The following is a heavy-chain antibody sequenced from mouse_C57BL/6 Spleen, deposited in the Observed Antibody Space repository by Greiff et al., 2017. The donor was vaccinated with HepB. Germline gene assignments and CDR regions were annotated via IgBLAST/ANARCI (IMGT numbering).Heavy chain of an antibody. CDR3: ARTAYSYYYAMDY. Sequence: EVKLVESGGGLVQPGGSLSLSCAASGFTFTDYYMSWVRQPPGKALEWLGFIRNKANGYTTEYSASVKGRFTISRDNSQSILYLQMNALRAEDSATYYCARTAYSYYYAMDYWGQGTSVTVSS. D-gene: IGHD2-10*01. V-gene: IGHV7-3*01. J-gene: IGHJ4*01. CDR1: GFTFTDYY. CDR2: IRNKANGYTT.